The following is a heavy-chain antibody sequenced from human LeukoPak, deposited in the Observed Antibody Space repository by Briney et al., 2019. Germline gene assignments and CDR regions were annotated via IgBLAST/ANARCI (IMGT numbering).Heavy chain of an antibody. D-gene: IGHD4-17*01. CDR3: ARAADYGDYFDY. Sequence: GGSLRLSCAASGFTFSSYSMNWVRQAPGKGLEWVSSISSSSSYIYYADSVKGRFTISRDNAKNSLYLQMISLRAEDTAVYYCARAADYGDYFDYWGQGTLVTVSS. CDR1: GFTFSSYS. V-gene: IGHV3-21*01. CDR2: ISSSSSYI. J-gene: IGHJ4*02.